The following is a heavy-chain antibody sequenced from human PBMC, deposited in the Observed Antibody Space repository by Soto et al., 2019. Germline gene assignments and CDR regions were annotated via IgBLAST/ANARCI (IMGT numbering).Heavy chain of an antibody. CDR2: INHSGST. D-gene: IGHD2-2*01. J-gene: IGHJ5*02. Sequence: SETLSLTCAVYGGSFSGYYWSWIRQPPGKGLEWIGEINHSGSTNYNPSLKSRVTISVDTSKNQFSLKLSSVTAADTAVYYCARDLHCSSTSCYEAGWFDPWGQGTLVTVSS. V-gene: IGHV4-34*01. CDR3: ARDLHCSSTSCYEAGWFDP. CDR1: GGSFSGYY.